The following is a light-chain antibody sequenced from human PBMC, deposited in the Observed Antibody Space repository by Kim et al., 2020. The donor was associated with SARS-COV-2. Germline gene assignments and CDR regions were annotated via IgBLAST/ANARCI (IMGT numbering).Light chain of an antibody. Sequence: SVCPGERATLSCRASQSVSSNLAWYQQKPGQAPRLLIYGASTRATGIPARFSGSGSGTEFTLTISSLQSEDFAVYYCQQYNNWPLFGPGTKVDIK. CDR3: QQYNNWPL. CDR2: GAS. V-gene: IGKV3D-15*01. J-gene: IGKJ3*01. CDR1: QSVSSN.